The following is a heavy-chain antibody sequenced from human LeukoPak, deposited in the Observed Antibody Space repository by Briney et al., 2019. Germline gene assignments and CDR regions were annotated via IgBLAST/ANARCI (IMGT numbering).Heavy chain of an antibody. V-gene: IGHV3-66*02. J-gene: IGHJ4*02. D-gene: IGHD1-26*01. Sequence: QSGGPLRLSCAASGFTVRSNYMSWVRQAPGKGLEWVSVIYSGGSTYYADSVKGRFTISRDNSKNTLYLQMNSLRAADTAVYYCARDRGGSYFDYWGQGTLVTVSS. CDR1: GFTVRSNY. CDR3: ARDRGGSYFDY. CDR2: IYSGGST.